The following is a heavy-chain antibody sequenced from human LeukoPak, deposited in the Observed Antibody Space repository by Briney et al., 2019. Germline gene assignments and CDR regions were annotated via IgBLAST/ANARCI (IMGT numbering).Heavy chain of an antibody. D-gene: IGHD2-2*01. Sequence: ASVKVSCKASGYTFTSHAISWVRQATGLGLEWMGWIKPDSGSTGHAQKFQGRVVFTSDNSIGTAYMELSSLRSEHTAVYYCARELSTSVPDYWGQGTLVTVSS. J-gene: IGHJ4*02. CDR2: IKPDSGST. V-gene: IGHV1-8*03. CDR1: GYTFTSHA. CDR3: ARELSTSVPDY.